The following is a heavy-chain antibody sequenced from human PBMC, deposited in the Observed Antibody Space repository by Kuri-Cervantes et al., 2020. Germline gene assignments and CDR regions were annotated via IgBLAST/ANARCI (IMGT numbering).Heavy chain of an antibody. CDR3: ARGGVAATFEY. V-gene: IGHV1-3*01. D-gene: IGHD2-15*01. CDR1: GYTFTSYA. J-gene: IGHJ4*02. Sequence: ASVKVSCKASGYTFTSYAMHWVRQAPGQRLEWMGWINAGNGNTKYSQKFQGRVTITRDTSVSTAYMELSSLRSEDTAVYYCARGGVAATFEYWGQGTLVTVSS. CDR2: INAGNGNT.